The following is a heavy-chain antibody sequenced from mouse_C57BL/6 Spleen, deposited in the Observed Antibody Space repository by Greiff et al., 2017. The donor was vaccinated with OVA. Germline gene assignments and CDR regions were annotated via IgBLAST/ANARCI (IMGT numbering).Heavy chain of an antibody. CDR3: TRDGDDYSLYYYAMDY. J-gene: IGHJ4*01. D-gene: IGHD2-4*01. CDR1: GFTFSSYA. Sequence: DVMLVESGEGLVKPGGSLKLSCAASGFTFSSYAMSWVRQTPEKRLEWVAYISSGGDYIYYADTVKGRFTISRDNARNTLYLQMSSLKSEDTAMYYCTRDGDDYSLYYYAMDYWGQGTSVTVSS. V-gene: IGHV5-9-1*02. CDR2: ISSGGDYI.